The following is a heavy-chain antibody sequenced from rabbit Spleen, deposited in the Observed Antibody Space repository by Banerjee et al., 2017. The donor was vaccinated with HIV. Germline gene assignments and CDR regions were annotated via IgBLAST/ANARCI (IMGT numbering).Heavy chain of an antibody. Sequence: QEQLEESGGDLVKPEGSLTLTCTASGFSFSSGYDMCWVRQAPGKGLEWIACIYTTGTWTYYASWAKGRFTISNTSSTTVALQMTSLTAADTATYFCARVSSDWTYLNLWGPGTLVTVS. CDR3: ARVSSDWTYLNL. CDR2: IYTTGTWT. J-gene: IGHJ4*01. CDR1: GFSFSSGYD. V-gene: IGHV1S45*01. D-gene: IGHD8-1*01.